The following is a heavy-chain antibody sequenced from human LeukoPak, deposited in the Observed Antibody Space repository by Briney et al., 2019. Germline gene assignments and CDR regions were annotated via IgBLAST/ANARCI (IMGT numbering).Heavy chain of an antibody. V-gene: IGHV1-2*02. CDR2: INPNSGDT. CDR3: ARVSRTYYGSGNDMDV. J-gene: IGHJ6*03. Sequence: ASVKVSCKASGYTFTDYYMHWVRQAPGQGLEWMGWINPNSGDTNYAHNFQGRVTMTRDTSISTAYMDLSRLRSDDTAVYYCARVSRTYYGSGNDMDVWGKGTTVTISS. D-gene: IGHD3-10*01. CDR1: GYTFTDYY.